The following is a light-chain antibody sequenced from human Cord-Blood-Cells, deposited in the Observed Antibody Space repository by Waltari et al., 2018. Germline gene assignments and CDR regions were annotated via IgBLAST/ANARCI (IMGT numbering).Light chain of an antibody. Sequence: QSALTQPASVSGSPGQSITISCTGTSSDVGGYNYVSWYQQRPGKAPKLMIYDVSTRPSGVSTRFSGSKSGNTASLTISGLQAEDEADYYCSSYTSSSTWVFGGGTKLTVL. CDR2: DVS. CDR1: SSDVGGYNY. J-gene: IGLJ3*02. CDR3: SSYTSSSTWV. V-gene: IGLV2-14*01.